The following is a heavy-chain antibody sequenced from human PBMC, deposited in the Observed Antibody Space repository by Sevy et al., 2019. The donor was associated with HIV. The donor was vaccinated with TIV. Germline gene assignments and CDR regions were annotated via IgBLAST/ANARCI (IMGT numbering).Heavy chain of an antibody. CDR3: ARDDSSGYYLNYFDP. CDR1: GFTFSRYS. J-gene: IGHJ5*02. Sequence: GGSLRLSCAASGFTFSRYSMNWVRQAPGKGLEWVSYISSHGSTLYYADSVNGRFTISRDNAENSLYLQMNSLRDEDTAVYYCARDDSSGYYLNYFDPWGQGTLVTVSS. D-gene: IGHD3-22*01. V-gene: IGHV3-48*02. CDR2: ISSHGSTL.